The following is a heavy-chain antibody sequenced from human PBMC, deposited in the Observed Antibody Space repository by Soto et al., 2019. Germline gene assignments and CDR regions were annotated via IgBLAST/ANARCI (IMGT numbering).Heavy chain of an antibody. CDR2: ISHSGST. Sequence: QVQLQESGPGLVEPSGTLSLTCAVSGASISSANFWGWVRQPPGKGLEWIGDISHSGSTNYNPSLKGRVTISLDKSKSQLSLKVNSVTAADTAVYYCVRSPGWYRVDYWGQGILVTVSS. CDR3: VRSPGWYRVDY. J-gene: IGHJ4*02. CDR1: GASISSANF. V-gene: IGHV4-4*02. D-gene: IGHD6-19*01.